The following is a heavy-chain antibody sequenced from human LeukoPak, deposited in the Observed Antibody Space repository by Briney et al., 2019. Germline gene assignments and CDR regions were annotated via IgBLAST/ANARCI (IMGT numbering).Heavy chain of an antibody. J-gene: IGHJ4*02. V-gene: IGHV3-74*01. CDR1: GFTFSNSA. Sequence: GGSLRLSCAASGFTFSNSAMSWVRQAPGKGLVWVSRISSDESITSYADFVKGRFTISRDNAKNTLFLQMNGLRAEDTAVYYCARVSLSSGCLSNWGQGTLVTVSS. D-gene: IGHD6-19*01. CDR3: ARVSLSSGCLSN. CDR2: ISSDESIT.